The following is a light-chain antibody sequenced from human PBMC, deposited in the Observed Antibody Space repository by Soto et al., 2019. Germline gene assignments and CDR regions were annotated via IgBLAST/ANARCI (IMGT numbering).Light chain of an antibody. J-gene: IGKJ1*01. Sequence: AIRMTQSPSSLSASAGDRFAIACRASQDVGSYLAWYQQKPGQAPKLLIYGASILQSGVPSRFSAGGSGTEFTLTISCLQSEDFATYYCQHYKNYPWTFGQGTTLEMK. CDR3: QHYKNYPWT. V-gene: IGKV1-8*01. CDR2: GAS. CDR1: QDVGSY.